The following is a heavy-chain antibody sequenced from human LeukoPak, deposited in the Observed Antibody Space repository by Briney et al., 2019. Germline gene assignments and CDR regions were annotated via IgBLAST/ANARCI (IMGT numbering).Heavy chain of an antibody. CDR1: GFTFPNYW. CDR3: ARGGGSWELIL. J-gene: IGHJ4*02. Sequence: GGSLRLSCAASGFTFPNYWMSWVRQAPGKGLEWVANIRQDGSEKFYVDSVKGRFTISRDNDKSSLYLQMNSLRGEDTAVYFCARGGGSWELILWGQGTLVTVS. V-gene: IGHV3-7*01. CDR2: IRQDGSEK. D-gene: IGHD2-15*01.